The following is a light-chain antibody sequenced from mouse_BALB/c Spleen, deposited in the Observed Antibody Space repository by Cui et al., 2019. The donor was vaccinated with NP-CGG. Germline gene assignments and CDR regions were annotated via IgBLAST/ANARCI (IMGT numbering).Light chain of an antibody. CDR2: GTN. Sequence: QAVVTQGSALTTSPGETVTLTCRSSTGAFKTSNYANWVQEKPDHLFTGLIGGTNNRAPGVPARFSGSLIGDKAALTITGAQTEDEAIYFCALWYSNHWVFGGGTKLTVL. J-gene: IGLJ1*01. CDR3: ALWYSNHWV. V-gene: IGLV1*01. CDR1: TGAFKTSNY.